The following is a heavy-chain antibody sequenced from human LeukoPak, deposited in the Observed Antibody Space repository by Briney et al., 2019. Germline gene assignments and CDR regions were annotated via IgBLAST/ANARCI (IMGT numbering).Heavy chain of an antibody. CDR1: GIIFSDYA. CDR3: AKDRSSSWYPSYMDV. CDR2: MSAVGGST. D-gene: IGHD6-13*01. J-gene: IGHJ6*03. V-gene: IGHV3-23*01. Sequence: PGGSLRLSCAASGIIFSDYAMTWGRQAPGKGLEWVSGMSAVGGSTYYVASLKGRFTISRDNSKNTLYLQMNSLRAEDTAVYYCAKDRSSSWYPSYMDVWGKGTTVTVSS.